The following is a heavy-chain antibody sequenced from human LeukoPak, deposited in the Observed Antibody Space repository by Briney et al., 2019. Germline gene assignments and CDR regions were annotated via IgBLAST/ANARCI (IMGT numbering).Heavy chain of an antibody. CDR2: IYYSGST. V-gene: IGHV4-59*12. J-gene: IGHJ4*02. CDR1: GGSISSYY. Sequence: SETLSLTCTVSGGSISSYYWSWIRQPPGKGLEWIGYIYYSGSTNYNPSLKSRVTISVDTSKNQFSLKLSSVTAADTAVYYCARVRIYYDSSGYYRAFDYWGQGTLVTVSS. CDR3: ARVRIYYDSSGYYRAFDY. D-gene: IGHD3-22*01.